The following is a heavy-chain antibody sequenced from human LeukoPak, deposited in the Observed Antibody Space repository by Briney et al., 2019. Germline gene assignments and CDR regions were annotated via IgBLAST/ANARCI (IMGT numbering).Heavy chain of an antibody. CDR1: GGSFSGCY. Sequence: SETLSLTCAVYGGSFSGCYWSWIRQPPGKGLEWIGEINHSGSTNYNPSLKSRVTISVDTSKNQFSLKLSSVTAADTAVYYCARGGRLRFLDRLTWFDPWGQGTLVTVSS. CDR2: INHSGST. V-gene: IGHV4-34*01. J-gene: IGHJ5*02. CDR3: ARGGRLRFLDRLTWFDP. D-gene: IGHD3-3*01.